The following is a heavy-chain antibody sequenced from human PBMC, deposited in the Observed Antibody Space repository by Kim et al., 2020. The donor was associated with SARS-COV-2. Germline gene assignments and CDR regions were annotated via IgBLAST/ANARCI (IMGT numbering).Heavy chain of an antibody. Sequence: GGSLRLSCVASGFPFSNYVFRWVRQAPGKGLEWVSGIIGTGERAQYADSVKGRFTVSRDNSRNTLYLQMNSLRVEDTAVYYCARKNASWICGLITGGMD. D-gene: IGHD3-10*01. CDR2: IIGTGERA. J-gene: IGHJ6*01. CDR3: ARKNASWICGLITGGMD. CDR1: GFPFSNYV. V-gene: IGHV3-23*01.